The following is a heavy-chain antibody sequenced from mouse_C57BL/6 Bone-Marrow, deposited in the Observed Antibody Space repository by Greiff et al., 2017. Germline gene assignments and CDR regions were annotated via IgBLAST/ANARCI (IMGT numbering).Heavy chain of an antibody. Sequence: VQLQQPGAELVKPGASVKLSCKASGYTFTSYWMQWVKQRPGQGLEWIGEIDPSDSYTNYNQKFKGKATLTVDTSSSTAYMQLSSLTSEDSAVYYWAREDGSSSYYAMGYWGQGTSVTVSS. J-gene: IGHJ4*01. V-gene: IGHV1-50*01. CDR2: IDPSDSYT. CDR1: GYTFTSYW. D-gene: IGHD1-1*01. CDR3: AREDGSSSYYAMGY.